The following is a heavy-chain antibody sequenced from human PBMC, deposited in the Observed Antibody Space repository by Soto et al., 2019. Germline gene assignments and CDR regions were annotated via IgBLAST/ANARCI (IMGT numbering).Heavy chain of an antibody. D-gene: IGHD2-15*01. CDR1: GFTFSSYN. CDR2: ISSSSDYM. Sequence: EVQLVESGGGLVKPGGSLRLSCAASGFTFSSYNMNWVRQAPGKGLEWVSSISSSSDYMYYADSVKGRFTISRDNAKNSLYLQMNSLRAEDTAVDYCARSLGDCSGGNCYYFDFWGQGTLVTVSS. CDR3: ARSLGDCSGGNCYYFDF. V-gene: IGHV3-21*01. J-gene: IGHJ4*02.